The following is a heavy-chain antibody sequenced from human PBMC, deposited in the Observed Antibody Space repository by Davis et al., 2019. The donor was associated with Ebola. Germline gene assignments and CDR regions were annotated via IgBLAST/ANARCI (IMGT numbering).Heavy chain of an antibody. CDR1: GYTFTSYG. CDR2: ISGYSGDT. J-gene: IGHJ4*02. D-gene: IGHD6-19*01. Sequence: AASVKVSCKASGYTFTSYGISWVRQAPGQGLEWLGWISGYSGDTKYEQKFQDRVTVTTDTSTDIAYMELRSLRSDDTAVYYCARCEGSDKEDYWGQGTLVTVSS. V-gene: IGHV1-18*01. CDR3: ARCEGSDKEDY.